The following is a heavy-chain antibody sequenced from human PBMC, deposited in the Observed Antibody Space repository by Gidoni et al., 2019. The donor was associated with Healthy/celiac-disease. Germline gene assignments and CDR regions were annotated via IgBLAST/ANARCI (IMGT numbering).Heavy chain of an antibody. CDR2: ISAYNGNT. CDR3: AFDLGYSYGSNHYMDV. CDR1: GYTFTSYG. Sequence: QVQLVQSGAEVKKPGASVKVSCKASGYTFTSYGISWVRQAPGQGLEWMGWISAYNGNTNYAQKLQGRVTMTTDTSTSTAYIELRSLRSDDSAVYYCAFDLGYSYGSNHYMDVWGKGTTVTVSS. D-gene: IGHD5-18*01. V-gene: IGHV1-18*01. J-gene: IGHJ6*03.